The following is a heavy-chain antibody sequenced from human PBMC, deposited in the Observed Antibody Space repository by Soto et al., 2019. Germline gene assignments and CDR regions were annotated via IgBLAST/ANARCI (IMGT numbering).Heavy chain of an antibody. CDR1: GYAVSSKY. CDR2: IYGGGTT. V-gene: IGHV3-53*05. Sequence: GGPLRLSCAASGYAVSSKYMTWVRQAPGKGLEWVSVIYGGGTTYYADSVKGRFTISRDTSKNTLYLQMGSLRAEDMAVYYCARGAPARSLTLTHFDYWGQGTLVTVSS. D-gene: IGHD3-9*01. J-gene: IGHJ4*02. CDR3: ARGAPARSLTLTHFDY.